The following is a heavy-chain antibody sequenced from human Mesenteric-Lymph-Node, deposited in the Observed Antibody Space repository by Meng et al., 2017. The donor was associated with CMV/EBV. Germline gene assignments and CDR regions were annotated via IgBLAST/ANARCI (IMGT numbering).Heavy chain of an antibody. V-gene: IGHV3-15*01. Sequence: GGSLRLSCAASGFTFSNAWMSWVRQAPRKGLEWVGRIKSKTDGGTTDYAAPVKGRFTISRDDSKNTLYLQMNSLKTEDTAVYYCTTNIVVVPAATDYWGQGTLVTVSS. D-gene: IGHD2-2*01. CDR3: TTNIVVVPAATDY. J-gene: IGHJ4*02. CDR2: IKSKTDGGTT. CDR1: GFTFSNAW.